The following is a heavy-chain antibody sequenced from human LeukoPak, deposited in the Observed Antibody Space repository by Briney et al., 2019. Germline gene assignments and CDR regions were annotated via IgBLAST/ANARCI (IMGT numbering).Heavy chain of an antibody. J-gene: IGHJ3*02. D-gene: IGHD6-13*01. V-gene: IGHV4-59*01. CDR2: IYYSGST. CDR3: ARGRAVAGPDWGDAFDI. CDR1: GGSISSYY. Sequence: SETLSLTCTVSGGSISSYYWSWIRQPPGKGLEWIGYIYYSGSTNYNPSLKSRVTISVDTSKNQFSLKLSSVTAADTAVYYCARGRAVAGPDWGDAFDIWGQGTMVTVSS.